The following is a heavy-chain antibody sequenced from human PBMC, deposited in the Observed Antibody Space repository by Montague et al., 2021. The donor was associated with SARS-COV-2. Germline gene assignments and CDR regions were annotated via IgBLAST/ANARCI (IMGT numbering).Heavy chain of an antibody. CDR2: THHGGST. V-gene: IGHV4-34*01. D-gene: IGHD3-10*01. CDR3: ARLGDGMVPSPILGVGPYYSYYYMDV. J-gene: IGHJ6*03. Sequence: SETLSLTCAVHGGSFSTYSWNWIRQPPGKGLGWIGETHHGGSTNYNPSLKSRVTISADTSKNQFSLKLTSVAAADTAVYYCARLGDGMVPSPILGVGPYYSYYYMDVWGKGTTVTVSS. CDR1: GGSFSTYS.